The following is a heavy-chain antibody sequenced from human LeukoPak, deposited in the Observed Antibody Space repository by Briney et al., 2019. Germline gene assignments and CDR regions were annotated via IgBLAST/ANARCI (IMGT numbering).Heavy chain of an antibody. CDR3: ARTGPRLLWFGEFYP. Sequence: GASVKVSCKASGYTFTSHAMNWVRQAPGQGLEWMGWINTDTGNPTYAQGFTGRFVFSLDTSVSTAYLQISSLKAEDTAVYYCARTGPRLLWFGEFYPWGQGTLVTVSS. CDR2: INTDTGNP. D-gene: IGHD3-10*01. CDR1: GYTFTSHA. V-gene: IGHV7-4-1*02. J-gene: IGHJ5*02.